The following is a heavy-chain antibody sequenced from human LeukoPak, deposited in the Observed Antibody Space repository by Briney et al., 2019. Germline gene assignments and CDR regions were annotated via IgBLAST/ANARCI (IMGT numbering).Heavy chain of an antibody. CDR2: INPNSGGT. V-gene: IGHV1-2*02. D-gene: IGHD6-19*01. J-gene: IGHJ4*02. CDR1: GYTFTGYY. Sequence: ASVKVSCKASGYTFTGYYMHWVRQAPGQGLEWMGLINPNSGGTNYAQKFQGRVTMTRDTSISTAYMELSRLRSDDTAVYYCASEGAAVAGTPGYWGQGTLVTVSS. CDR3: ASEGAAVAGTPGY.